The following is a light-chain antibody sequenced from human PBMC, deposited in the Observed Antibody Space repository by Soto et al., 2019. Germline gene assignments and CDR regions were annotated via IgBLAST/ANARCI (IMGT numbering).Light chain of an antibody. CDR3: SSYTSSSTQDVV. J-gene: IGLJ2*01. V-gene: IGLV2-14*01. CDR1: SSDVGGYNY. CDR2: DVS. Sequence: QSALTQPASVSGSPGQSITISCTGTSSDVGGYNYVSWYQQHPGKAPXXMXXDVSXRXXGXSXRXXXXKXXXXXXXXXXGLQXEDEADYYCSSYTSSSTQDVVFGGGTKLTVL.